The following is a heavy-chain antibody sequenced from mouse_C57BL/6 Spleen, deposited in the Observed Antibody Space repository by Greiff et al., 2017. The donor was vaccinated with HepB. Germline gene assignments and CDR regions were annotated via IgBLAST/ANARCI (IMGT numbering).Heavy chain of an antibody. CDR1: GYSFTGYY. CDR2: INPSTGGT. J-gene: IGHJ3*01. D-gene: IGHD1-1*01. V-gene: IGHV1-42*01. Sequence: EVQLQQSGPELVKPGASVKISCKASGYSFTGYYMNWVKQSPEKSLEWIGEINPSTGGTTYNQKFKAKATLTVDKSSSTAYMQLKSLTSEDSAVYYCARDYGSSYLFAYWGQGTLVTVSA. CDR3: ARDYGSSYLFAY.